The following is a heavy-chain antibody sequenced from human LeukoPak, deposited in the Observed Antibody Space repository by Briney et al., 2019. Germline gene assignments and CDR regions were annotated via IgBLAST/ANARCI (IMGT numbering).Heavy chain of an antibody. Sequence: GGSLRLSCAASGFTFTSYAMNWVRQAPGKGLELVSGISGSGGSTYYADSVKGRFTISIDSSKNTLYLQMNSLRAEDTAVYYCAKSSAARYCSSTSCPISYDAFDIWGQGTMVTVSS. CDR2: ISGSGGST. J-gene: IGHJ3*02. V-gene: IGHV3-23*01. D-gene: IGHD2-2*01. CDR3: AKSSAARYCSSTSCPISYDAFDI. CDR1: GFTFTSYA.